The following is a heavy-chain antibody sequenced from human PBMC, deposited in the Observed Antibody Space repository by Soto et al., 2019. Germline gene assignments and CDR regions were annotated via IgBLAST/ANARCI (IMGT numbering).Heavy chain of an antibody. V-gene: IGHV3-48*02. Sequence: VGSLRLSCAASGFTFSSYSMNWVRQAPGKGLEWISYISTTSSSIYYADSVKGRFTISRDNAKNSLFLQMNSLRDEDTAVYYCARKGVAFDYWGQGALVTVSS. D-gene: IGHD3-3*01. CDR1: GFTFSSYS. J-gene: IGHJ4*02. CDR3: ARKGVAFDY. CDR2: ISTTSSSI.